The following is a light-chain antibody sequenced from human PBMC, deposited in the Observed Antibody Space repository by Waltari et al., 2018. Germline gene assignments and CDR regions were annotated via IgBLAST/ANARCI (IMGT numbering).Light chain of an antibody. CDR3: NSRDSTGDRQV. V-gene: IGLV3-19*01. Sequence: SSELTQDPAVSVALGSTVKITCQGDSLRRYFASWFQKKPGQAPVLVIYGDENNRPSGIPDRFSGSSSGNTAALTITGAQAEDEGDYYCNSRDSTGDRQVFGGGTKVTVL. CDR1: SLRRYF. J-gene: IGLJ3*02. CDR2: GDEN.